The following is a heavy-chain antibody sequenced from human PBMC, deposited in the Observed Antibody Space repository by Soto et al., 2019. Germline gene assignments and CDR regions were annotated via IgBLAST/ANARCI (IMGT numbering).Heavy chain of an antibody. J-gene: IGHJ3*02. V-gene: IGHV3-21*01. D-gene: IGHD6-13*01. Sequence: GGSLRLSCAASGFTFSSYSMNWVRQAPGKGLEWVSSISSSSSYIYYADSVKGRFTISRDNAKNSLYLQMNSLRAEDTAVYYCARYRAKQQLVPAAFDIWGQGTLVTVSS. CDR2: ISSSSSYI. CDR1: GFTFSSYS. CDR3: ARYRAKQQLVPAAFDI.